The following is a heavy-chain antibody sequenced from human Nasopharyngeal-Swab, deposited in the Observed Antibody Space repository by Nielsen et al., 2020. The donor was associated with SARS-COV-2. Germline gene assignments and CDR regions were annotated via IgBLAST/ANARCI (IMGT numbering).Heavy chain of an antibody. CDR3: ATPMTTVTSFDY. D-gene: IGHD4-17*01. CDR1: GYTFTSYA. V-gene: IGHV1-3*01. J-gene: IGHJ4*02. CDR2: INAGNGNT. Sequence: ASVKVSCKASGYTFTSYAMHWVRQAPGQRLKWMGWINAGNGNTKYSQKFQGRVTITRDTSASTAYMELSSLRSEDTAVYYCATPMTTVTSFDYWGQGTLVTVSS.